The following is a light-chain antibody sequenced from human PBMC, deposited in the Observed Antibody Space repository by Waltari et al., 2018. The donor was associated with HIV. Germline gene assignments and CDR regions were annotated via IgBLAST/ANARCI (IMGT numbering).Light chain of an antibody. J-gene: IGLJ3*02. Sequence: QSALTQPASVSGSPGQSITISCTGTSSDVGGYNYVSWYQQHPGKAPKLMIFDVSKRPSGVSKRFSGSKSGNTASLTISGLQAEDEADYYCCSYARSSTWVFGGGTKLTVL. CDR1: SSDVGGYNY. CDR2: DVS. V-gene: IGLV2-23*02. CDR3: CSYARSSTWV.